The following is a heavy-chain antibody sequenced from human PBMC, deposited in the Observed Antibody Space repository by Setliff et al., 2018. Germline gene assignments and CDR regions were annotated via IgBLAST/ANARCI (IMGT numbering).Heavy chain of an antibody. CDR1: GFTFSSYE. CDR2: ISSSGSTI. D-gene: IGHD3-16*02. J-gene: IGHJ6*02. CDR3: ARLYPEPLGLSTYYYYYGMDV. Sequence: GGSLRLSCAASGFTFSSYEMNWVRQAPGKGLEWVSYISSSGSTIYYADSVKGRFTISRDNAKNSLYLQMNSLRAEDTAVYYCARLYPEPLGLSTYYYYYGMDVWGQGTTVTVSS. V-gene: IGHV3-48*03.